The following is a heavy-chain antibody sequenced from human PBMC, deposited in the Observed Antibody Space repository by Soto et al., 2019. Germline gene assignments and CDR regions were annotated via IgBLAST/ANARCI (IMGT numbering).Heavy chain of an antibody. V-gene: IGHV3-23*01. J-gene: IGHJ6*02. CDR1: GFSFSSYA. CDR2: ISGSGSPT. CDR3: ARDMSGGTYNYYYGMDG. D-gene: IGHD1-26*01. Sequence: GGSLRLSCAASGFSFSSYAMTWVRQAPGRGLQWVSAISGSGSPTYYADSVKGRFTISRDNSKNTLYLQMNSLRADDTAAYYCARDMSGGTYNYYYGMDGWGQGTTVTVAS.